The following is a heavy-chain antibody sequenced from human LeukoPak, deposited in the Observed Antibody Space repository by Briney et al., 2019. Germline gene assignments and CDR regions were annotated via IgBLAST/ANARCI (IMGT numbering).Heavy chain of an antibody. V-gene: IGHV4-39*07. CDR1: GGSISSGDYY. Sequence: PSETLSLTCTVSGGSISSGDYYWSWIRQPPGKGLEWIGEINHSGSTNYNPSLKSRVTISVDTSKNQFSLKLSSVTAADTAVYYCARGGLYSSGLPNDYWGQGTLVTVSS. CDR3: ARGGLYSSGLPNDY. CDR2: INHSGST. D-gene: IGHD6-19*01. J-gene: IGHJ4*02.